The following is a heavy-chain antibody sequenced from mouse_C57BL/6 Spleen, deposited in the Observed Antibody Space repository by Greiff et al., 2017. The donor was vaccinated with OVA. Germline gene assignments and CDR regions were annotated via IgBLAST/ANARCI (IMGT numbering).Heavy chain of an antibody. Sequence: EVKLVESGGGLVQPGGSLKLSCAASGFTFSDYGMAWVRQAPRKGPEWVAFISNLAYSIYYADTVTGRFTISRENAKNTLYLEMSSLRSEDTAMYYCARLYGNYDWYFDVWGTGTTVTVSS. V-gene: IGHV5-15*01. D-gene: IGHD2-1*01. CDR1: GFTFSDYG. CDR2: ISNLAYSI. J-gene: IGHJ1*03. CDR3: ARLYGNYDWYFDV.